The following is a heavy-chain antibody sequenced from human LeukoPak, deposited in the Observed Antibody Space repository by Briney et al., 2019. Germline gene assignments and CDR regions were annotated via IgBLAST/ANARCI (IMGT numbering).Heavy chain of an antibody. D-gene: IGHD1-14*01. Sequence: SETLSLTCTVSGVSISRYFWSWVRQPAGKGLEWIGRIYTSGSTKYNPSLQSRVTMSLDTSKKQLSLNLGSVTAADTAVYYCARAGTSGGLCDYWGQGILVTVSS. CDR3: ARAGTSGGLCDY. CDR1: GVSISRYF. CDR2: IYTSGST. V-gene: IGHV4-4*07. J-gene: IGHJ4*02.